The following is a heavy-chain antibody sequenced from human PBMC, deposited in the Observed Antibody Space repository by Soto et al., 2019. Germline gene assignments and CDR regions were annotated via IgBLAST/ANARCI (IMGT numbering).Heavy chain of an antibody. CDR3: ARESPSIAARPDMHPGYNYYCMD. Sequence: EGSLRLSCAASGFTVSNTYMTWVRQPPGKGLECVSVIYTAGGTNYADSVKGRFFISRDNSKNPLYLQMNSLRAEDTAVYYCARESPSIAARPDMHPGYNYYCMD. CDR2: IYTAGGT. D-gene: IGHD6-6*01. CDR1: GFTVSNTY. J-gene: IGHJ6*01. V-gene: IGHV3-53*05.